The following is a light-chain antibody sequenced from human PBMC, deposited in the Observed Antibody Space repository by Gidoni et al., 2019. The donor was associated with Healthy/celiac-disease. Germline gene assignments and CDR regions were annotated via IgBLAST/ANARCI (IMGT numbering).Light chain of an antibody. CDR1: QSISSW. J-gene: IGKJ3*01. CDR2: DAS. Sequence: DIQMTQSPSTLSASVGDRVTITGRASQSISSWLAWYQQKTGKAPKLLIYDASSLESGVPSRCSGSGSGTEFTLTISSLQPDDFATYYCQQYNSYPFTFGPGTKVDIK. CDR3: QQYNSYPFT. V-gene: IGKV1-5*01.